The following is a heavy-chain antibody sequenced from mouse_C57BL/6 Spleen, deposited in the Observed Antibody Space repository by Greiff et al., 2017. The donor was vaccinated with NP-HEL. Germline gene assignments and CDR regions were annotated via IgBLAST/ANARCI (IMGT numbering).Heavy chain of an antibody. J-gene: IGHJ4*01. CDR2: IDPSDSET. CDR1: GYTFSSYW. V-gene: IGHV1-52*01. Sequence: QVQLQQPGAELVRPGSSVKLSCKASGYTFSSYWMHWVKQRPIQGLEWIGNIDPSDSETHYNQKFKDKATLTVDKSSSTAYMQLSSLTSEDSAVYYCAREGYAMDYWGQGTSVTVSS. CDR3: AREGYAMDY.